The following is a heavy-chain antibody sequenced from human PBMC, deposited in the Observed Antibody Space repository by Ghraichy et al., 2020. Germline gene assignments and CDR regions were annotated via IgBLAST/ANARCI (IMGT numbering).Heavy chain of an antibody. J-gene: IGHJ6*02. V-gene: IGHV3-53*01. CDR1: GFTVSSNY. Sequence: GGSLRLSCAASGFTVSSNYMSWVRQAPGKGLEWVSVIYSGGSTYYADSVKGRFTISRDNSKNTLYLQMNSLRAEDTAVYYCARRITMVRGSHYYYGMDVWGQGTTVTVSS. CDR2: IYSGGST. D-gene: IGHD3-10*01. CDR3: ARRITMVRGSHYYYGMDV.